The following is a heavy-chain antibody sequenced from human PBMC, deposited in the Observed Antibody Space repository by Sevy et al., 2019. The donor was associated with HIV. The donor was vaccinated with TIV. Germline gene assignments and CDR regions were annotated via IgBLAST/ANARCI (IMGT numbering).Heavy chain of an antibody. CDR3: AREGCTQPHDY. D-gene: IGHD2-8*01. CDR2: FSFGCGRI. Sequence: GGSLRLSCAASGFTFAKYSMSWVRQAPGKGLEWVSTFSFGCGRINYADSVKGRFTISRNDSKNTLFLQMNSLRAEDTATYFCAREGCTQPHDYWGQGTLVTVSS. V-gene: IGHV3-23*01. CDR1: GFTFAKYS. J-gene: IGHJ4*02.